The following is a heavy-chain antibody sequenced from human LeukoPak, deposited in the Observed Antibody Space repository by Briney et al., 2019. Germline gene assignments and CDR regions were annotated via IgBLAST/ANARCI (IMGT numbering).Heavy chain of an antibody. CDR2: IKTIRDGGTA. V-gene: IGHV3-15*01. Sequence: GGSLRLSCAASGFTFSSYAMSWVRQAPGKGLEWVGRIKTIRDGGTADYAAPVKARFTISRDDSQRTLYLQMNSLKTDDTAVYYCATALVWTGEFSAVDYWGQGTLVTVSS. CDR1: GFTFSSYA. D-gene: IGHD3-10*01. CDR3: ATALVWTGEFSAVDY. J-gene: IGHJ4*02.